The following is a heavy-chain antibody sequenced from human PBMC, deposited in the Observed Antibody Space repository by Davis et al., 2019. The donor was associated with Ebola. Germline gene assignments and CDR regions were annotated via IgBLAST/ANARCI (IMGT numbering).Heavy chain of an antibody. V-gene: IGHV3-23*01. CDR3: AREGRYCSGGSCYLPMI. J-gene: IGHJ4*02. D-gene: IGHD2-15*01. Sequence: GESLKISCAASGFTFSSYAMTWVRQAPGKGLEWVSVVKSDRDTNYAGSVKGRFTISRDNSKNTLHLQMNSLRAEDTAVYYCAREGRYCSGGSCYLPMIWGQGTLVTVSS. CDR2: VKSDRDT. CDR1: GFTFSSYA.